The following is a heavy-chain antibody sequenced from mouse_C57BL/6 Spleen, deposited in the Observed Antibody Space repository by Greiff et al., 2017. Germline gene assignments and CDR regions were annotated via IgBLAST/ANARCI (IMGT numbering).Heavy chain of an antibody. CDR3: ARSMMVTMDY. D-gene: IGHD2-3*01. J-gene: IGHJ4*01. V-gene: IGHV1-69*01. CDR2: IDPSDSYT. Sequence: QVQLKQPGAELVMPGASVKLSCKASGYTFTSYWMHWVKQRPGQGLEWIGEIDPSDSYTNYNQKFKGKSTLTVDKSSSTAYMQLSSLTSEDSAVYYCARSMMVTMDYWGQGTSVTVSS. CDR1: GYTFTSYW.